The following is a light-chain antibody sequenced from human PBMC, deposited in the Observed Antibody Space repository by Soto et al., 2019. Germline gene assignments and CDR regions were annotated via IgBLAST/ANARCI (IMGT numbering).Light chain of an antibody. CDR3: QQYNGYRWT. V-gene: IGKV1-5*03. J-gene: IGKJ1*01. Sequence: DMQMTQSPSTLSASVGDRVTITCRASQSISNWLAWYQQKPGKAPKILIYKTSSLESGVPSRFSGSGSGTEFTLTISSLQPDDFATYYCQQYNGYRWTFGQGTKVDI. CDR2: KTS. CDR1: QSISNW.